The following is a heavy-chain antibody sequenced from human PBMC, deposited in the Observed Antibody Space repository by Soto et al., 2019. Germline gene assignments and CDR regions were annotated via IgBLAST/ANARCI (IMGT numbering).Heavy chain of an antibody. CDR3: AREILGAQIHHPIHNWFDP. V-gene: IGHV1-18*01. CDR1: GYTFTNYG. Sequence: ASVKVCCKSSGYTFTNYGVSWVRQAPGQGLEWMGWIGGYKGNTNYAQKLQGRVTLTTDTSTSTAYMELRSLRPEDTAVYYCAREILGAQIHHPIHNWFDPWGQGTLVTVSS. J-gene: IGHJ5*02. D-gene: IGHD1-26*01. CDR2: IGGYKGNT.